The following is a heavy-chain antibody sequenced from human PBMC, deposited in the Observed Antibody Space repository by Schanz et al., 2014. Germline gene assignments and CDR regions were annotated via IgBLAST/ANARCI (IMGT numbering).Heavy chain of an antibody. CDR2: VYHSGVT. Sequence: QVQLQESGPGLVKPSETLSLTCTVSGDSIGTYQWSWIRQPPGKGLEWIGYVYHSGVTTYKSSLKSRVSKTVDTIKNHFSRKLTSVTAADTAVYYCARSTYDFWSAFDYWGQGILVAVSS. J-gene: IGHJ4*02. D-gene: IGHD3-3*01. V-gene: IGHV4-59*08. CDR3: ARSTYDFWSAFDY. CDR1: GDSIGTYQ.